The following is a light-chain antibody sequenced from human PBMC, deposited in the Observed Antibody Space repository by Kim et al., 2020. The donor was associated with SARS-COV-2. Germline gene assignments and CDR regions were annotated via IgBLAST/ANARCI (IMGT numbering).Light chain of an antibody. CDR1: KLGDKY. V-gene: IGLV3-1*01. J-gene: IGLJ2*01. CDR3: QAWDSSTAV. Sequence: SYELTQPPSVSVSPGQTASITCSGDKLGDKYACWYQQKPGQSPVLVIYQDSKRPSGIPARFSGSNSGNTATLTISGTQAMDEADYYCQAWDSSTAVFGGGTQLTAL. CDR2: QDS.